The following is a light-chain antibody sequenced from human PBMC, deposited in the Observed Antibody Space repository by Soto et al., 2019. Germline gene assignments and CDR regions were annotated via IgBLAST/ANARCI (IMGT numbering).Light chain of an antibody. V-gene: IGLV2-14*01. CDR2: EVS. J-gene: IGLJ1*01. CDR1: SSDVGGYNY. CDR3: SSYTSSSTLEV. Sequence: QSALTQPASVSGSPGQSITISCTGTSSDVGGYNYVSWYQQHPGKAPKPMIYEVSNRPSGVSNRVPGSNSGNTASLTISGLHSEDEADYYCSSYTSSSTLEVFGTGTKVTVL.